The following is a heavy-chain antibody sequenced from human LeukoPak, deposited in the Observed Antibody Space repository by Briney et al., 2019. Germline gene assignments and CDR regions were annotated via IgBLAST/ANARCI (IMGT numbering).Heavy chain of an antibody. CDR3: ARASTAVTTRDYFDY. CDR2: INSDGSRT. J-gene: IGHJ4*02. Sequence: PGGSLRLSCAASGFTLSTYWMHWVRQGPGKGLVWVSCINSDGSRTTYADSVKGRFTLSRDNAKNTLYLEMNSLRAEDTAVYYCARASTAVTTRDYFDYWGQGTLVTVSS. CDR1: GFTLSTYW. D-gene: IGHD4-17*01. V-gene: IGHV3-74*01.